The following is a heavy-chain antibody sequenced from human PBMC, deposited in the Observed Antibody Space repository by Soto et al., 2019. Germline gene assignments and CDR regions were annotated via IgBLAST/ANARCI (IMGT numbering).Heavy chain of an antibody. D-gene: IGHD3-10*01. V-gene: IGHV4-4*02. CDR1: GVSLTSGNW. CDR2: IFHDGTA. CDR3: ARLVYDTRLNYMYFDF. J-gene: IGHJ4*02. Sequence: PSETLSLTCAVSGVSLTSGNWWTGGRQSPQRGLEYIGEIFHDGTANYYPSFERRVAMSVDTSRNQFSLKLTSVTAADTAVYFCARLVYDTRLNYMYFDFWGPGTLVTVSS.